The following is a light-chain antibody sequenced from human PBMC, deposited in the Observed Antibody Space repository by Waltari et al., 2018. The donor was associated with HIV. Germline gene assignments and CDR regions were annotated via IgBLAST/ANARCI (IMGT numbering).Light chain of an antibody. CDR1: QSVGSY. Sequence: PATLSVSPGERATLSCRASQSVGSYLAWYQQQPGQAPRLLIYGASTRATGIPARFSGSGSGTEFTLTISSLQSEDFAVYYCQQYNNWPPLTFGGGTKVEIK. J-gene: IGKJ4*01. CDR2: GAS. V-gene: IGKV3-15*01. CDR3: QQYNNWPPLT.